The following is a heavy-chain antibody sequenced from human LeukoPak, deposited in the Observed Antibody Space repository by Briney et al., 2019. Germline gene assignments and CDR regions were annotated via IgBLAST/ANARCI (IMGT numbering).Heavy chain of an antibody. Sequence: GGSLRLSCEASGFPFGSYVMSWVRQAPGKGLEWIAYINHNAEMIFYPDFVKGRFTISRDNAKNSLYLQMNALRDEDTAIYYYARDHDWAFDLWGQGTLVTVSS. J-gene: IGHJ4*02. CDR3: ARDHDWAFDL. CDR1: GFPFGSYV. CDR2: INHNAEMI. V-gene: IGHV3-48*02. D-gene: IGHD3-9*01.